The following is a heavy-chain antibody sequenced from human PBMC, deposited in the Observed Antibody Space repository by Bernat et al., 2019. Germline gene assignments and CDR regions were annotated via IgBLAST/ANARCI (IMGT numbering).Heavy chain of an antibody. V-gene: IGHV4-39*01. D-gene: IGHD1-26*01. CDR1: GDSISSSGFY. Sequence: QVQLQESDPGLVKPSETLSLTCTVSGDSISSSGFYWGWIRQPPGKGLEWIGSIFYSGSTYYNPSLKSRVTISVDTSKNQFSLKLNSVTAADTAVYYCARRVGGSYYFDYWGQGTLVTVSS. CDR3: ARRVGGSYYFDY. J-gene: IGHJ4*02. CDR2: IFYSGST.